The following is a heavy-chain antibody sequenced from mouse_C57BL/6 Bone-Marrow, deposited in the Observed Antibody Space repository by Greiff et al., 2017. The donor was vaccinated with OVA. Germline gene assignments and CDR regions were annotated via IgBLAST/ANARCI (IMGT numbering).Heavy chain of an antibody. Sequence: VKLVESGPELARPWASVKISCQAFYTFSRRVHFAIRDTNYWMQWVKQRPGQGLEWIGAIYPGNGDTSYNQKFKGKATLTADKSSSTAYMQLSSLTSEDSAVYYCAWIYDGYYGWYFDVWGTGTTVTVSS. J-gene: IGHJ1*03. CDR1: YTFSRRVH. D-gene: IGHD2-3*01. V-gene: IGHV1-87*01. CDR3: SEDSAVYYCAWIYDGYYGWYFDV. CDR2: GQGLEWIG.